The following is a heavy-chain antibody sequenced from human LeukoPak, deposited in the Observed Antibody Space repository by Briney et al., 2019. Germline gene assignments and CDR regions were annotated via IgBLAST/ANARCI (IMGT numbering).Heavy chain of an antibody. CDR2: INISGST. D-gene: IGHD2-21*01. V-gene: IGHV4-61*02. CDR3: AREFRIRLDP. Sequence: PSETLSLTCTVSGGSISSGSYYWSWLRQPAGKGLEWIVGINISGSTNYNPSLKSRSTISVATSNNHFYLKLSSLTAANTAVYYCAREFRIRLDPWGQGTLVTVSS. CDR1: GGSISSGSYY. J-gene: IGHJ5*02.